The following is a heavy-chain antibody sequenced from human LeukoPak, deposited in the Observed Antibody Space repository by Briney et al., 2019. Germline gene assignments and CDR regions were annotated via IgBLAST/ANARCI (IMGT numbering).Heavy chain of an antibody. D-gene: IGHD3-10*01. CDR2: ISGSGGST. J-gene: IGHJ4*02. CDR1: GFTFGSYA. CDR3: AKDPSYSTMVRGVISFDY. V-gene: IGHV3-23*01. Sequence: GGSLRLSCAASGFTFGSYAMSWVRQAPGKGLEWVSAISGSGGSTYYADSVKGRFTISRDNSKNTLYLQMNSLRAEDTAVYYCAKDPSYSTMVRGVISFDYWGQGTLVTVSS.